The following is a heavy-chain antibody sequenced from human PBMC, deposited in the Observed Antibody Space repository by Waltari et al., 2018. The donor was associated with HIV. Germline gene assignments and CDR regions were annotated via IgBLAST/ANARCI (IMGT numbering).Heavy chain of an antibody. J-gene: IGHJ6*02. CDR1: GASVSRRNFP. D-gene: IGHD2-21*01. CDR2: IYNNGNT. CDR3: ARSPRDYYYGMDV. Sequence: QLQLQESGPGLVKPSETLSLTFTVSGASVSRRNFPWNVVRQSPGKGLEWIGYIYNNGNTNYNPSLKSRVTISVDTSKNQFSLRLTSVTAADTAVYFCARSPRDYYYGMDVWGQGTTVTVSS. V-gene: IGHV4-61*01.